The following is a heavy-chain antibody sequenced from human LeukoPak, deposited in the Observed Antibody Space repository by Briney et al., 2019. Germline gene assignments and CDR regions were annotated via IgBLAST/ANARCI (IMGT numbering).Heavy chain of an antibody. CDR1: GGSISSSNW. J-gene: IGHJ3*02. CDR2: IYHSGST. CDR3: AREVAVAENAFDI. V-gene: IGHV4-4*02. Sequence: SETLSLTCAVSGGSISSSNWWSWVRQPPGKGLEWIGEIYHSGSTNYNPSLKSRVTISVDKSKNQFSLKLSSVTAADTAVYYCAREVAVAENAFDIWGQGTMVTVSS. D-gene: IGHD6-19*01.